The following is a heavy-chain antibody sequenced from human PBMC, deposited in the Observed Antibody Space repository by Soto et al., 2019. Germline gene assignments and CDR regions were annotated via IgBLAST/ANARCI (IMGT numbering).Heavy chain of an antibody. CDR1: GGSISSYY. V-gene: IGHV4-4*07. D-gene: IGHD2-2*01. CDR2: IYTSGST. CDR3: ARENIIVLPAAMALYYYYGMDV. J-gene: IGHJ6*02. Sequence: LSLTCTVSGGSISSYYWSWIRQPAGKGLEWIGRIYTSGSTNYNPSLKSRVTMSVDTSKNQFSLKLSSVTAADTAVYYCARENIIVLPAAMALYYYYGMDVWGQGTTVTVSS.